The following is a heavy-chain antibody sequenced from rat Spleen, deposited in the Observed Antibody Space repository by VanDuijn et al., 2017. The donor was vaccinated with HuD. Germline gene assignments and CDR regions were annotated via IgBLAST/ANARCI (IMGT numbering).Heavy chain of an antibody. CDR2: IWGDGST. CDR3: ATQHYYDGYYRDS. J-gene: IGHJ2*01. Sequence: QVQLKESGPGLVKPSLTLSLTCTVSGFSLISYSVSWVRQPPGKGLEWMGGIWGDGSTNYNSALKSRLSISRDTSKSQVFLKMNNLQTEDTAMYFCATQHYYDGYYRDSWGQGVMVTVSS. CDR1: GFSLISYS. V-gene: IGHV2S61*01. D-gene: IGHD1-12*03.